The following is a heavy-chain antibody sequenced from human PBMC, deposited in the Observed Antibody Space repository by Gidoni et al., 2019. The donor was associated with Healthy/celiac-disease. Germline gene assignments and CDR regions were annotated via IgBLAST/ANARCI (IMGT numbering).Heavy chain of an antibody. D-gene: IGHD3-9*01. CDR3: AKDRYYDMLTGCLDY. CDR1: GFTFSSYA. J-gene: IGHJ4*02. V-gene: IGHV3-23*01. CDR2: ISGSGGST. Sequence: EVQLLESGGGLVQPGGSLRLSCAASGFTFSSYAMSWVRQAPGKGLECVAAISGSGGSTYYADSVKGRFTISRDNSKNTLYLQMNSLRAEDTAVYYCAKDRYYDMLTGCLDYWGQGTLVTVSS.